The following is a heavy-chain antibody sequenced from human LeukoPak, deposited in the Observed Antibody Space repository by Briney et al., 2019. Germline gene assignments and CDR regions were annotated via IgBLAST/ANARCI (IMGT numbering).Heavy chain of an antibody. D-gene: IGHD6-19*01. CDR2: FDPEDGET. CDR3: ATVNIAVAGDFDY. V-gene: IGHV1-24*01. CDR1: GYTLTEFS. J-gene: IGHJ4*02. Sequence: ASVKVSCKVSGYTLTEFSMHWVRQAPGKGGEGVGRFDPEDGETIYAQKFQGRVTMTQDTSTDTAYMELSRLRSEDTAVYYCATVNIAVAGDFDYWGQGTLVTVSS.